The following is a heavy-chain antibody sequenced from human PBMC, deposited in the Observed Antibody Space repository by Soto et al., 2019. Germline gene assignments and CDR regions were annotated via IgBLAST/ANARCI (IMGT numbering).Heavy chain of an antibody. Sequence: SETLSLTCAVSGGSISSGGYSWSWIRQPPGKGLEWIGYIYHSGSTYYNPSLKSRVTISVDRSKNQFSLKLSSVTAADTAVYYCARTYVDIVATTTHYFDYWGQGTLVTVSS. V-gene: IGHV4-30-2*01. CDR3: ARTYVDIVATTTHYFDY. CDR1: GGSISSGGYS. D-gene: IGHD5-12*01. J-gene: IGHJ4*02. CDR2: IYHSGST.